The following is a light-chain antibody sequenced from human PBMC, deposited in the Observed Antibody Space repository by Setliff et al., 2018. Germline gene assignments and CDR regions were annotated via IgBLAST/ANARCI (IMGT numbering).Light chain of an antibody. V-gene: IGLV2-8*01. CDR1: SSDVGGYKF. J-gene: IGLJ1*01. Sequence: QSVLTQPPSASGSPGQSVTISCTGTSSDVGGYKFVSWYQRHPGKAPKLIIYEVNKRPSGVPDRFSGSKSGNTASLTVSGLQAEDEADYYCSSYAGSNNFGVFGTGTKGTVL. CDR3: SSYAGSNNFGV. CDR2: EVN.